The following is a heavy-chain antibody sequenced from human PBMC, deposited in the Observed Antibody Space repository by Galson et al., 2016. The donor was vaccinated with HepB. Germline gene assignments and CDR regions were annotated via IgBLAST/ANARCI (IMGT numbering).Heavy chain of an antibody. D-gene: IGHD2-2*03. CDR3: AIDPSHWIENPFAL. CDR1: GFTFKNFG. CDR2: ICGSCGDI. J-gene: IGHJ4*02. V-gene: IGHV3-23*01. Sequence: SLRLSCAASGFTFKNFGMTWVRQAPGKGLEWFSTICGSCGDIDYADSVQGRFTISRDNSKNTLSLQMNSLRAEDTATYYCAIDPSHWIENPFALWGQGTLVTVSS.